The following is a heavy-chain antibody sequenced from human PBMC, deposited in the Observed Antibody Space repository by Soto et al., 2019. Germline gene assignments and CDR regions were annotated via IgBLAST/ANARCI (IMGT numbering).Heavy chain of an antibody. V-gene: IGHV3-9*01. CDR2: ITWNSHTV. J-gene: IGHJ3*02. CDR1: GFTFDDYS. Sequence: EVQLVESGGGTVQPGGSLRLSCAASGFTFDDYSMHWVRQVQGRGLEWVSSITWNSHTVAYADSVKGRFTISRDNAKNSLFLQMNSLRAEDTALYYCAKAEGDTAMFIDCAFDTWGQGTMVTVSS. D-gene: IGHD5-18*01. CDR3: AKAEGDTAMFIDCAFDT.